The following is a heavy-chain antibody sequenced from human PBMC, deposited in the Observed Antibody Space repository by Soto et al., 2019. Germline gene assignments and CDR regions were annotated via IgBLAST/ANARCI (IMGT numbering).Heavy chain of an antibody. Sequence: GGSLRLSCAASGFTFSSYWMSWVRQAPGKGLEWVANIKQDGSEKYYVDSVKGRFTISRDNAKNSLYLQMNSLRAEDTAVYYCARDWEPDAPLIDYWGQGTLVTVSS. CDR1: GFTFSSYW. CDR3: ARDWEPDAPLIDY. J-gene: IGHJ4*02. D-gene: IGHD1-26*01. V-gene: IGHV3-7*05. CDR2: IKQDGSEK.